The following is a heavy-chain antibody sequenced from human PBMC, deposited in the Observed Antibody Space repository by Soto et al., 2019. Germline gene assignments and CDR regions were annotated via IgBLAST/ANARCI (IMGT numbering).Heavy chain of an antibody. D-gene: IGHD6-6*01. CDR3: AKLYLTREYRSTPGSFDP. CDR2: ISYDGSNK. J-gene: IGHJ5*02. V-gene: IGHV3-30*18. Sequence: GGSLRLSCAASGFTFSSYGMHWVRQAPGKGLEWVAVISYDGSNKYYADSVKGRFTISRDNSKNTLYLQMNSLRAEDTAVYYCAKLYLTREYRSTPGSFDPWGPGTLVTVSS. CDR1: GFTFSSYG.